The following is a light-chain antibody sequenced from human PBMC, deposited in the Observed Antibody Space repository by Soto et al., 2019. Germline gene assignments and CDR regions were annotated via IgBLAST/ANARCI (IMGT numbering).Light chain of an antibody. CDR1: QVISTS. J-gene: IGKJ1*01. Sequence: GESVTITCRASQVISTSLAWYQVKPGKAPKLLIYAASTLESGVPSRVSATVSGTEFSLTISSLQPDDFATYYCQHYKMYSPWTFGQGTKVDI. V-gene: IGKV1-9*01. CDR2: AAS. CDR3: QHYKMYSPWT.